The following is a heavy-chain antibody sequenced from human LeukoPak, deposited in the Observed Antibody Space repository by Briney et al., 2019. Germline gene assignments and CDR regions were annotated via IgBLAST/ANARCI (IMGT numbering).Heavy chain of an antibody. CDR3: AREARTILGVVIMGAYYFDY. D-gene: IGHD3-3*01. Sequence: GSSVKVSCKASGGTFSSYAISWVRQAPGQGLEWMGGIIPIFGTANYAQKFQGRVTITADESTSTAYMELSSLRSEDTAVYYCAREARTILGVVIMGAYYFDYWGQGTLVTVSS. V-gene: IGHV1-69*01. CDR1: GGTFSSYA. CDR2: IIPIFGTA. J-gene: IGHJ4*02.